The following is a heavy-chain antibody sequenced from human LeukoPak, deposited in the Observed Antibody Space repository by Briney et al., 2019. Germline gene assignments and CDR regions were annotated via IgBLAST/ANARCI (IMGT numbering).Heavy chain of an antibody. CDR2: ISSNGGST. CDR1: GFTFSSYG. D-gene: IGHD6-13*01. Sequence: GGSLRLSCAASGFTFSSYGMHWVRQAPGKGLEYVSAISSNGGSTYYANSVKGRFTISRDNSKNTLYLQMGSLRAEDMAVYYCARGADWLPAAADYWGQGTLVTVSS. V-gene: IGHV3-64*01. CDR3: ARGADWLPAAADY. J-gene: IGHJ4*02.